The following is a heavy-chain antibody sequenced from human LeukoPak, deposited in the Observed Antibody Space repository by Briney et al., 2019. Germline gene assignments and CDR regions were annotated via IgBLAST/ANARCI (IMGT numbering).Heavy chain of an antibody. CDR3: ARSEGPLDY. V-gene: IGHV3-48*02. J-gene: IGHJ4*02. Sequence: GGSLRLSCAASGFTFSSSNMNGVRQAPGKGVEWVSYITSSSTTIYYADSVKGRFTISRDNAKNSLYLQMDSLREDDTAVYYCARSEGPLDYWGQGTLVTVSS. CDR2: ITSSSTTI. CDR1: GFTFSSSN.